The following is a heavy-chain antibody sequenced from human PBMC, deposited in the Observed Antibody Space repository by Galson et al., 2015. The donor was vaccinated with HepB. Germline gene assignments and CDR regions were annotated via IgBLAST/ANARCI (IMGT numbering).Heavy chain of an antibody. CDR3: AREGPPADYYGSGSYYNDGAPDDY. CDR1: GYTFTSYG. CDR2: ISAYIGNT. J-gene: IGHJ4*02. V-gene: IGHV1-18*01. D-gene: IGHD3-10*01. Sequence: SVKVSCKASGYTFTSYGISWVRQAPGQGLEWMGWISAYIGNTNYAQKLQGRVTMTTDTSTSTAYMELRSLRSDDTAAYYCAREGPPADYYGSGSYYNDGAPDDYWGQGTLVTVSS.